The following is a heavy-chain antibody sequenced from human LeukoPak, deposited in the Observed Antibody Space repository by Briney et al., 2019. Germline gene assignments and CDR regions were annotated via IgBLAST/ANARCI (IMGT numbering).Heavy chain of an antibody. J-gene: IGHJ4*02. CDR2: INHSGST. D-gene: IGHD2-21*02. CDR3: ARGQYCGGDCYSWYFDY. Sequence: SETLSLTCTVSGGSISSYYWSWIRQPAGKGLEWIGEINHSGSTNYNPSLKSRVTISVDTSKNQFSLKLSSVTAADTAVYYCARGQYCGGDCYSWYFDYWGQGTLVTVSS. V-gene: IGHV4-34*01. CDR1: GGSISSYY.